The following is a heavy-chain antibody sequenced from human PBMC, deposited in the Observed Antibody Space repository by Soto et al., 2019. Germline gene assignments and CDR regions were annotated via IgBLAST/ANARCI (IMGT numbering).Heavy chain of an antibody. J-gene: IGHJ4*02. Sequence: SETLSLTCAVSGYSISSGYYCGCIRQPPGKGLEWIGSIYHSGSTYYNPSLKSRVSISVDTSKNQFSLRLSSVTAADTAMYYCARRHSSSWYGLDYWGQGTLVTVSS. CDR2: IYHSGST. V-gene: IGHV4-38-2*01. CDR1: GYSISSGYY. D-gene: IGHD6-13*01. CDR3: ARRHSSSWYGLDY.